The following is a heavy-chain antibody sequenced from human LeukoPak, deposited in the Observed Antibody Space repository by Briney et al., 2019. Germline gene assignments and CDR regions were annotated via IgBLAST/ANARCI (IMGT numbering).Heavy chain of an antibody. CDR1: GFTFSSYS. J-gene: IGHJ6*02. D-gene: IGHD6-13*01. CDR2: ISSSSSYI. Sequence: GGSLRLSCAASGFTFSSYSMNWVRQAPGKGQEWVSYISSSSSYIYYADSVKGRFTISRDNAKNSLYLQMNSLRAEDTAVYYCARYEEGSSWWHGMDVWGQGTTVTVSS. V-gene: IGHV3-21*01. CDR3: ARYEEGSSWWHGMDV.